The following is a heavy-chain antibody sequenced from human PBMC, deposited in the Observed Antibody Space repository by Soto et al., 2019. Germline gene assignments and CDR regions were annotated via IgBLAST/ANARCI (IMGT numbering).Heavy chain of an antibody. V-gene: IGHV1-69*13. D-gene: IGHD6-25*01. Sequence: SVKVSCKASGGTFSNFPISWVRQAPGQGLEWMGGLIPLFGTPKYAQKFQGRVTIIADESTSTAYMELRSLRSEDTAVYYCARSKRLRYYYYGMDVWGQGTTVTVSS. CDR2: LIPLFGTP. J-gene: IGHJ6*02. CDR3: ARSKRLRYYYYGMDV. CDR1: GGTFSNFP.